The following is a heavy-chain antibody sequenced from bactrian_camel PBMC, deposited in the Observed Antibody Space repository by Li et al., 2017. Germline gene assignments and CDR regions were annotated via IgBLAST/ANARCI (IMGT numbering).Heavy chain of an antibody. V-gene: IGHV3S53*01. D-gene: IGHD7*01. Sequence: HVQLVESRGGSVQAGGSLRLSCVASGYDPRNFCMGWFRGDDREGLAGLDSDGLAIYANKVKGRFTITFDSAKRTLYLQMNDLKPEDTARYYCGANRRSGTGYCNPRLRPFYGMTSWGEGTQVTVS. J-gene: IGHJ4*01. CDR2: LDSDGLA. CDR1: GYDPRNFC. CDR3: GANRRSGTGYCNPRLRPFYGMTS.